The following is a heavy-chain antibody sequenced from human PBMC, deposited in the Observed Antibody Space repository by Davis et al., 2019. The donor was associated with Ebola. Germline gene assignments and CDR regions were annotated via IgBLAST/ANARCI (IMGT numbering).Heavy chain of an antibody. J-gene: IGHJ4*02. Sequence: GESLKISCAASGFTVSSNYMSWVRQAPGKGLECISVLYSGGSTWYADSVKGRFTISRDSSTNTLYLQMNSLRVDDTAMYYCAKGRLNSVKEGTDYWGQGTLVTVSS. CDR3: AKGRLNSVKEGTDY. CDR2: LYSGGST. V-gene: IGHV3-53*01. CDR1: GFTVSSNY. D-gene: IGHD1-1*01.